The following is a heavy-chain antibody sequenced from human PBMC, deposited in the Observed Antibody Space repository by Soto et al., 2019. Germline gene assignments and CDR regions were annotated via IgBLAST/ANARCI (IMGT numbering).Heavy chain of an antibody. CDR1: GFTFSNYA. CDR2: ISGGGDNT. CDR3: AQERLARGFDS. V-gene: IGHV3-23*01. J-gene: IGHJ4*02. Sequence: EVQLLDSGGGLVQPGGSLRLSCEASGFTFSNYAMNWARQATGKGLEWVLGISGGGDNTYYADYVKGRFTISRDNSKNTVFLQMHNLRADDTAVYYCAQERLARGFDSWGQGTLVTVSS.